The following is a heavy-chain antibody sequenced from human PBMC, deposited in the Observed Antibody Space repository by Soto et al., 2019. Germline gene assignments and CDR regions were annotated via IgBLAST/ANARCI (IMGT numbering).Heavy chain of an antibody. J-gene: IGHJ4*02. CDR1: GFTFSSYG. D-gene: IGHD6-6*01. CDR3: ARDLEYSSSHPGY. Sequence: QVQLVESGGGVVQPGRSLRLSCAASGFTFSSYGMHWVRQAPGKGLEWVAVIWYDGSNKYYADSVKGRFTISRDNSKNTLYLQMISLRAEDTAVYYCARDLEYSSSHPGYWGQGTLVTVSS. CDR2: IWYDGSNK. V-gene: IGHV3-33*01.